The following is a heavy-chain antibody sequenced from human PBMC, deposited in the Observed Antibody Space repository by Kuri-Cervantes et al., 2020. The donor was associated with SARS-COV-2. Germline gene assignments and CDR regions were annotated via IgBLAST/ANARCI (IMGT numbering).Heavy chain of an antibody. CDR2: IIPIFGTA. Sequence: SVNVSCKASGCTFSSYAISSVRQAPGQGIEWMGGIIPIFGTANYAQKCQGRVTMTTDESTSTAYMELSSLRSEDTAVYYCARGTQTALLGLSDMCFDYWGQGTLVTVSS. CDR1: GCTFSSYA. V-gene: IGHV1-69*05. CDR3: ARGTQTALLGLSDMCFDY. D-gene: IGHD3-16*01. J-gene: IGHJ4*02.